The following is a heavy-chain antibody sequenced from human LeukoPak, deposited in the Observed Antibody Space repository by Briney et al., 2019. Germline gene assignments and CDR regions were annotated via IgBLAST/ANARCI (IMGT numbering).Heavy chain of an antibody. Sequence: GGSLRLSCAASGFTFSISAMTWVRQAPGKGLEWVSSISGSGFSTYYADSVKGRFTISRDNSKNTLYLEMNSLRAEDTAVYYCTKGRDSLGYCIGGSCYFFAYWGQGTLVTVSS. CDR2: ISGSGFST. D-gene: IGHD2-15*01. V-gene: IGHV3-23*01. J-gene: IGHJ4*02. CDR1: GFTFSISA. CDR3: TKGRDSLGYCIGGSCYFFAY.